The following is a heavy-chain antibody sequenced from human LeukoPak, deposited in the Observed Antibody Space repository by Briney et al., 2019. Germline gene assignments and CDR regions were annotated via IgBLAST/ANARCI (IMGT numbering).Heavy chain of an antibody. CDR2: ISYDESNK. CDR1: GFTFSTYA. CDR3: ARDQGPLSWETSGYCLPYYMDV. Sequence: GGSLRLSCAASGFTFSTYAMHWVSQAPGKGLEWVAVISYDESNKYYADSVKGRFTISRDNSKNTLYLQMKRLRPEDTAVYYCARDQGPLSWETSGYCLPYYMDVWGKGTTVTVSS. D-gene: IGHD3-22*01. V-gene: IGHV3-30*04. J-gene: IGHJ6*03.